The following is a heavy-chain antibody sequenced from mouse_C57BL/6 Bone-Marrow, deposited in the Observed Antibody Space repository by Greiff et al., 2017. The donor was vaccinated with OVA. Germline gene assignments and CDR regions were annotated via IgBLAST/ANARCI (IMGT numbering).Heavy chain of an antibody. J-gene: IGHJ1*03. Sequence: EVKLMESGPVLVKPGASVKMSCTASGFTFTDYYMNWVKQRPGKSLEWIGVINPDNGGTRYNQKFKGKATLTVDMSSHTAYMELNSLTSEDTAVYCSTSDCDGNPWYFDVWDTGTAVTVTS. D-gene: IGHD2-1*01. CDR3: TSDCDGNPWYFDV. CDR1: GFTFTDYY. CDR2: INPDNGGT. V-gene: IGHV1-19*01.